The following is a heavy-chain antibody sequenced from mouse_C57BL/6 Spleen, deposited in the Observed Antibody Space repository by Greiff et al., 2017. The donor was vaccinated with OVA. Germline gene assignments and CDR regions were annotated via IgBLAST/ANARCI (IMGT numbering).Heavy chain of an antibody. CDR3: ARGGYGYDPYAMDY. D-gene: IGHD2-2*01. J-gene: IGHJ4*01. V-gene: IGHV1-47*01. Sequence: VQLVESGAELVKPGASVKMSCKASGYTFTTYPIEWMKQNHGKSLEWIGNFHPYNDDTKYNEKFKGKATLTVEKSSSTVYLELSRLTSDDSAVYYCARGGYGYDPYAMDYWGQGTSVTVSS. CDR2: FHPYNDDT. CDR1: GYTFTTYP.